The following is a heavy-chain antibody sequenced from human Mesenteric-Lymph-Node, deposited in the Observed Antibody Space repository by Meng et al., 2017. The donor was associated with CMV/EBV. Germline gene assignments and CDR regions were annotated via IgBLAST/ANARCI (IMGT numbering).Heavy chain of an antibody. CDR3: ARGSSYDILTGYFDY. CDR2: INHSGST. CDR1: GGSFSGYY. V-gene: IGHV4-34*01. D-gene: IGHD3-9*01. J-gene: IGHJ4*02. Sequence: QVPLHQLGPELFNPSETLSVTVAVYGGSFSGYYWNWIRQSPEKGLEWIGEINHSGSTTYNPSFTSRIIISVDTSTNQISLNMSSVTAADTAVYYCARGSSYDILTGYFDYWGQGALVTVSS.